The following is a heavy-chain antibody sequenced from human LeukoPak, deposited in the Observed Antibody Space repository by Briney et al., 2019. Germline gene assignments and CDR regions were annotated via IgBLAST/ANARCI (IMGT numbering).Heavy chain of an antibody. Sequence: GGSLRLSCAASGFTFSSYEMNWVRQAPGKGLGWVSYISSSGSTIYYADSVKGRFTISKDNSKNTLYLQMNSLRAEDTAVYYCAKVGVTTTRYYFDYWGQGTLVTVSS. CDR2: ISSSGSTI. CDR1: GFTFSSYE. CDR3: AKVGVTTTRYYFDY. D-gene: IGHD4-17*01. J-gene: IGHJ4*02. V-gene: IGHV3-48*03.